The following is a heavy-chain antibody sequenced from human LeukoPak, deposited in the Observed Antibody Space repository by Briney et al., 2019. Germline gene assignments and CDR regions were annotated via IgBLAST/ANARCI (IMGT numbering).Heavy chain of an antibody. CDR1: GFTVSSNY. CDR3: ARLRGYSYGPPDY. Sequence: GGSLRLSCAASGFTVSSNYMSWVRQAPGKGLEWVSVIYSGGSTFYADSVKGRFTISRDNSKNTLYLQMNSLGAEDTAMYYCARLRGYSYGPPDYWGQRTLVTVSS. D-gene: IGHD5-18*01. J-gene: IGHJ4*02. CDR2: IYSGGST. V-gene: IGHV3-53*01.